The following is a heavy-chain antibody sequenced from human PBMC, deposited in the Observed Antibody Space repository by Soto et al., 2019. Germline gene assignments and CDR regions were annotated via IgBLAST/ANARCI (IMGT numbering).Heavy chain of an antibody. D-gene: IGHD6-19*01. Sequence: QVQLVQSGAEVKKPGSSVKISCKASGGTFSSYAISWVRQAPGQGLEWMGGIIPIFGTANYAQKFQGRVTITANESTSTAYMELSSLRSEDTAVYYCARDRSSGLWDAFDIWGQGTMVTVSS. V-gene: IGHV1-69*12. J-gene: IGHJ3*02. CDR1: GGTFSSYA. CDR3: ARDRSSGLWDAFDI. CDR2: IIPIFGTA.